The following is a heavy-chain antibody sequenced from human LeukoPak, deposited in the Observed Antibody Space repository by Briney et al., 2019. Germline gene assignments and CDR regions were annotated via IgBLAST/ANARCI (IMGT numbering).Heavy chain of an antibody. CDR1: GFTFSSYW. V-gene: IGHV3-66*01. J-gene: IGHJ2*01. D-gene: IGHD5-12*01. CDR2: FCSAERT. CDR3: VTVASGFHFAFAL. Sequence: GGSLRLSCAASGFTFSSYWMSWVRQAPGKGLEWVSLFCSAERTYYADSVKGRFIISKDTSQKTLSLQMHRLGVADTATYYCVTVASGFHFAFALWGHGTLVTVSS.